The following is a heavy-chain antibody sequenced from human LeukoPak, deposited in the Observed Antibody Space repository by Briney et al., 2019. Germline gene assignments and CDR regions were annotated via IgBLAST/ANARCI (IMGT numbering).Heavy chain of an antibody. D-gene: IGHD3-3*01. CDR2: ISSSSSYI. CDR3: ARGQPRRGWNYFDY. V-gene: IGHV3-21*01. Sequence: TGGSLRLSCAASGFTFSSYSMNWVRQAPGKGLEWVSSISSSSSYIYYADSVKGRFTISRDNAKNSLYLQMNSLRAEDTAVYYCARGQPRRGWNYFDYWGQGTLVTVSS. CDR1: GFTFSSYS. J-gene: IGHJ4*02.